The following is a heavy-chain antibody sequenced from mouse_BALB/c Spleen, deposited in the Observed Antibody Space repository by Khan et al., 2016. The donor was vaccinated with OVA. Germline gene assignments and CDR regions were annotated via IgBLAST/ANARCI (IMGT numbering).Heavy chain of an antibody. CDR2: IRAGGSK. Sequence: VQLKESGPGLVAPSQSLSITCTVSGFSLNSYGVHWVRQPPGKGLEWLGVIRAGGSKNYNSALMSRLSISKDNSKSKVFLKMNSLQTDDTAMYCLARIEDIWGQGTTLTVSA. CDR1: GFSLNSYG. D-gene: IGHD1-3*01. CDR3: ARIEDI. J-gene: IGHJ2*01. V-gene: IGHV2-9*02.